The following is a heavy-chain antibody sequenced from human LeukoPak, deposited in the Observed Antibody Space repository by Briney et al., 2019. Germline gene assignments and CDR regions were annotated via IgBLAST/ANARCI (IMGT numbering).Heavy chain of an antibody. CDR3: AKDGSLWIQLWLSGVDY. D-gene: IGHD5-18*01. V-gene: IGHV3-74*01. J-gene: IGHJ4*02. CDR2: INSDGSST. Sequence: SGGSLRLSCAASGFTFSNCWMHWVRQAPGKGLVWVSRINSDGSSTSYADSVKGRFTISRDNAKNTLYLQMNSLRAEDTAVYYCAKDGSLWIQLWLSGVDYWGQGTLVTVSS. CDR1: GFTFSNCW.